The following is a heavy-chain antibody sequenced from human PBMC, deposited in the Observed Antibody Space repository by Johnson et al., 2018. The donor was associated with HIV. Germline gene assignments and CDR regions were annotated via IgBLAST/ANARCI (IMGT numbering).Heavy chain of an antibody. Sequence: QVQLVESGGGVVQPGGSLRLYCVASGFTFSRYGMHWVRQAPGKGLEWVAFIPNDGSNEYYADSVKGRFTISRDNSENTLYLQMNSLRAEDTAVYSCARVRRQIPSVDVFDIWGQGTMVTVSS. D-gene: IGHD2-2*02. V-gene: IGHV3-30*02. J-gene: IGHJ3*02. CDR2: IPNDGSNE. CDR1: GFTFSRYG. CDR3: ARVRRQIPSVDVFDI.